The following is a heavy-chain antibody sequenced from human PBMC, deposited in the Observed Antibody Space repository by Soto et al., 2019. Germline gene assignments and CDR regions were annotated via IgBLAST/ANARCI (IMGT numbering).Heavy chain of an antibody. J-gene: IGHJ6*02. CDR3: ARTVEYSYGYYYYYGMDV. Sequence: ASVQVSCKASGYTFTSYGISWVRQAPGQGLEWMGWISAYNGNTNYAQKLQGRVTMTTDTSTSTAYMELRSLRSDDTAVYYCARTVEYSYGYYYYYGMDVWGQGTTVTVSS. CDR1: GYTFTSYG. V-gene: IGHV1-18*01. CDR2: ISAYNGNT. D-gene: IGHD5-18*01.